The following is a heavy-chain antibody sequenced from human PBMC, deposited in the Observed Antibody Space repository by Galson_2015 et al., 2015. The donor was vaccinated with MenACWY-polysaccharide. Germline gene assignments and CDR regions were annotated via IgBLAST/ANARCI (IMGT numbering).Heavy chain of an antibody. J-gene: IGHJ2*01. CDR3: ARAIAVAGQRRDFDL. V-gene: IGHV4-59*01. Sequence: ETLSLTCTVSGGSISSYYWNWIRPPPGKGLEWVGYINYSGSPNHNPSLKSRVTMSVDTSKNQFSLNLTSVTDADTAVYYCARAIAVAGQRRDFDLWGRGTLVTVSS. D-gene: IGHD6-19*01. CDR2: INYSGSP. CDR1: GGSISSYY.